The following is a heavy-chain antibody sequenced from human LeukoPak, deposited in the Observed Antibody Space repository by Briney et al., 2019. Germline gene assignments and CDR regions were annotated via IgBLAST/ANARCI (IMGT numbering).Heavy chain of an antibody. CDR1: GFTFSSNW. Sequence: GGSLRLSCAASGFTFSSNWMHWVRQAPGKGLVWVSRINEDGSTTNYADSVKGRFTLSRDNAKNTLYLQMNSLRAEDTAVYDCVRDLGGRSGHWGQGTLVTVSS. CDR2: INEDGSTT. J-gene: IGHJ4*02. CDR3: VRDLGGRSGH. D-gene: IGHD1-26*01. V-gene: IGHV3-74*01.